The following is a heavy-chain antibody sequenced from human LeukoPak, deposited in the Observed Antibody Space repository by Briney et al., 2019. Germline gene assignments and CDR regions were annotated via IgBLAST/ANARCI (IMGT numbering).Heavy chain of an antibody. J-gene: IGHJ4*02. V-gene: IGHV3-66*01. Sequence: QSGGSLRLSCAASGFTFSSYAMSWVRQAPGKGLEWVSVIYSGGSTYYADSVKGRFTISRDNSKNTLYLQMNSLRAEDTAVYYCARGHYYDSSGYSGWGQGTLVTVSS. CDR2: IYSGGST. CDR1: GFTFSSYA. D-gene: IGHD3-22*01. CDR3: ARGHYYDSSGYSG.